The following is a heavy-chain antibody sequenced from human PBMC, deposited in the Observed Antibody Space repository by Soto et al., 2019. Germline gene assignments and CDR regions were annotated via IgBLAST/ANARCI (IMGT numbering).Heavy chain of an antibody. CDR3: ARVPDR. J-gene: IGHJ5*02. CDR1: GGSLSSGGYF. V-gene: IGHV4-30-2*01. CDR2: IYHSGRT. Sequence: QLQLQESGSGLVKPSQTLSLTCAVSGGSLSSGGYFWSWTRQPPGKGLEWIGYIYHSGRTYYNPSLKSRVTLSVDRSKNQFSLKLSSVPASNPAVYYCARVPDRWGQGTLVTVYS. D-gene: IGHD2-2*01.